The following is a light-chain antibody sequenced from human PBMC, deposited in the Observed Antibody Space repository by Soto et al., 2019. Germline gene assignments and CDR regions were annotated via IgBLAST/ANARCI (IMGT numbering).Light chain of an antibody. V-gene: IGKV2-30*01. J-gene: IGKJ2*01. CDR3: IQATHAPPT. CDR2: QLS. Sequence: DVVMTQSPLSLPVTLGQPASISCRSSQSLAYSDGNTYLHWFQQRPGQSPRRLIYQLSKRDSGVPDRFTGSGSETDFTLKISRVEAEDVGVYYCIQATHAPPTFGQGTKLEIK. CDR1: QSLAYSDGNTY.